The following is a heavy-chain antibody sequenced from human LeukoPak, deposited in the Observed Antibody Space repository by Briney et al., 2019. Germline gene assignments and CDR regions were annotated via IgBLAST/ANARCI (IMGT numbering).Heavy chain of an antibody. CDR3: ARGPRVGYYDSSGYYHYYYMDV. CDR2: IYTSGST. CDR1: GGSISSYY. V-gene: IGHV4-4*07. J-gene: IGHJ6*03. D-gene: IGHD3-22*01. Sequence: PSETLSLTCTVSGGSISSYYWSWIRQPAGKGLEWIGRIYTSGSTNYNPSLKSRVTMSVDTSKNQFSLKLSSVTAADTAVYYCARGPRVGYYDSSGYYHYYYMDVWGKGTTVTISS.